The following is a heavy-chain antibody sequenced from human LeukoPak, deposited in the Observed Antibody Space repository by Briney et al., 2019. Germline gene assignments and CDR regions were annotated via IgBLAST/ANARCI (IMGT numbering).Heavy chain of an antibody. CDR2: IYYSGST. J-gene: IGHJ5*02. CDR1: GGSISSHY. Sequence: SETLSLTCTVSGGSISSHYWSWIRQPPGKGLEWIGYIYYSGSTNYNPSLKSRVTISVDTSKNQFSLKLSSVTAADTAVYYCARENCGWFDPWGQGTLVTVSS. CDR3: ARENCGWFDP. D-gene: IGHD2-21*01. V-gene: IGHV4-59*11.